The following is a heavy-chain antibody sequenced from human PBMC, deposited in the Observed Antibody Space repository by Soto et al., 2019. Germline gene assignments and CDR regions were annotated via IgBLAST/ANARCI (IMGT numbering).Heavy chain of an antibody. Sequence: GGSLRLSCVASGFPFSHHYMPWTRQAPGKGLEWLSYVSTSSSYTNYADSVKGRFTISRDNAMNSLYLQMNSLRAEDTAVYYCARLRLTGYFDYWGQGP. D-gene: IGHD2-8*01. J-gene: IGHJ4*02. V-gene: IGHV3-11*03. CDR1: GFPFSHHY. CDR3: ARLRLTGYFDY. CDR2: VSTSSSYT.